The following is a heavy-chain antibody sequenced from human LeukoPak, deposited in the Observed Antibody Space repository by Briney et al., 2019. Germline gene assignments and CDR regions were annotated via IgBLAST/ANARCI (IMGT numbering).Heavy chain of an antibody. Sequence: GGSLRLSCAASGFTFSSYWMHWVRQGPGKGLVWVSRVNSDGSSTTYADSVKGRFTISRDNAKNSLYLQMSSLRAEDTAVYYCARDGTAVGLYFDLWGQGTLVTVSS. D-gene: IGHD6-13*01. V-gene: IGHV3-74*01. J-gene: IGHJ4*01. CDR3: ARDGTAVGLYFDL. CDR2: VNSDGSST. CDR1: GFTFSSYW.